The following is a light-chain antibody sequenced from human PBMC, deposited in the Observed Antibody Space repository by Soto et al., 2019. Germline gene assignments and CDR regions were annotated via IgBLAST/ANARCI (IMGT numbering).Light chain of an antibody. CDR1: SSDVGGYNY. V-gene: IGLV2-14*01. J-gene: IGLJ1*01. CDR3: SSYTSATTYV. CDR2: EVS. Sequence: QSVLTQPASVSGSPGQSITISCTGTSSDVGGYNYVSWYQHHPGKAPKLMIHEVSDRPSGISNRFSGSKSGNTASLTISGLQGEDEADYYCSSYTSATTYVFGTGTKLTVL.